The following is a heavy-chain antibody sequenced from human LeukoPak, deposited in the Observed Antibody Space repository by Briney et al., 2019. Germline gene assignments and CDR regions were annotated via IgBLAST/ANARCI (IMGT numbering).Heavy chain of an antibody. CDR2: IRYDGSNK. D-gene: IGHD5-24*01. CDR3: AKELTERWLIDAFDI. CDR1: GFTFSSYG. J-gene: IGHJ3*02. V-gene: IGHV3-30*02. Sequence: PGGSLRLSCAASGFTFSSYGMHWVRQAPGKGLEWVAFIRYDGSNKYYADSVKGRFTISRDNSMNTLFLQMSSLRAEDTAIYYCAKELTERWLIDAFDIWGQGTVVTVSS.